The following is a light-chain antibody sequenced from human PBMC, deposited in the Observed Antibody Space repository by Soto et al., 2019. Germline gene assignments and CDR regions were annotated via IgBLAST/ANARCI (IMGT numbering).Light chain of an antibody. CDR1: SSDIGGYNY. CDR2: GVT. V-gene: IGLV2-14*01. J-gene: IGLJ3*02. CDR3: SSYAGNFTWV. Sequence: QSALTQPASMSGSPGQSITISCAGTSSDIGGYNYVSWYQRHPGEAPKLMIYGVTYRPSGVSDRLSGSKSGNTASLTISRLQAEDEAEYYCSSYAGNFTWVFGGGTKLTVL.